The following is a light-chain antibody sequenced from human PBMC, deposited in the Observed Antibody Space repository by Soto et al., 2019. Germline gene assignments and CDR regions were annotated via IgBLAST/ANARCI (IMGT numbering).Light chain of an antibody. J-gene: IGKJ4*01. V-gene: IGKV3-15*01. CDR1: QSVSSN. CDR3: HQYYSVPLT. CDR2: GAS. Sequence: EIVMKQSPATLSVSQGERATLSCRASQSVSSNLAWYQQKPGQAPRLLIIGASERVTGIPARFSGSGSGTDFTLTISSLQAEDVAVYYCHQYYSVPLTFGGGTK.